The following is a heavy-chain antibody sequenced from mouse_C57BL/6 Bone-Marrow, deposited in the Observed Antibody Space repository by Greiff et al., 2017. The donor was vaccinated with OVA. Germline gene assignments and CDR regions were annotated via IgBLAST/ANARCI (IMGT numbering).Heavy chain of an antibody. CDR3: ARNGMITTWNYARDD. D-gene: IGHD2-4*01. Sequence: QVQLKQSGPGLVQPSQSLSITCPVSGFSLTSYGVHWVRQSPGKGLEWLGVIWSGGSTDYNAAFISRLSISKDNSKSQVFFKMNSLQADDTAIYYCARNGMITTWNYARDDWGQGTSVTVSS. J-gene: IGHJ4*01. V-gene: IGHV2-2*01. CDR2: IWSGGST. CDR1: GFSLTSYG.